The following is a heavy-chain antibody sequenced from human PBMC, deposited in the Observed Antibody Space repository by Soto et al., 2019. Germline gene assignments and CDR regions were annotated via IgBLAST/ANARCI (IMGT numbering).Heavy chain of an antibody. D-gene: IGHD6-13*01. J-gene: IGHJ3*02. V-gene: IGHV1-69*13. Sequence: SVKVSCKASGDTFSTYTITWVRQAPGQGLEWMGGIIPRSGTSNYAQKFQGRVTITADESTSTAYMELSSLRSEDTAVYYCARSLWKQLDPDDAFEIWGQGTMVTVS. CDR2: IIPRSGTS. CDR3: ARSLWKQLDPDDAFEI. CDR1: GDTFSTYT.